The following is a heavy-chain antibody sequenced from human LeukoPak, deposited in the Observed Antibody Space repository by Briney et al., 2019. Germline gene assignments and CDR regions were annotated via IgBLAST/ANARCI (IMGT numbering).Heavy chain of an antibody. V-gene: IGHV4-59*08. D-gene: IGHD4-23*01. CDR3: ACYGGNSGKHDY. CDR1: GGSISSYY. J-gene: IGHJ4*02. CDR2: IYYSGST. Sequence: PSETLSLTCTVSGGSISSYYWSWIRQPPGKGLEWIGYIYYSGSTNYNPSLKSRVTISVDTSKNQFSLKLSSVTAADTAVYYCACYGGNSGKHDYWGQGTLVTVSS.